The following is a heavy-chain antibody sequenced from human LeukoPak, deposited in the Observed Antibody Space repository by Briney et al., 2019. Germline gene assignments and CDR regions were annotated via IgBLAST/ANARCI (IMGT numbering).Heavy chain of an antibody. J-gene: IGHJ5*02. CDR2: ISIYNGNT. Sequence: ASVKVSCKASGYTFTNYGISWLRQAPGQGLEWMGWISIYNGNTDYAQKLRGRVTMTTDTSTSTAYMELRSLRSDDTAVYYCARITYDFWSGYYMPDDPWGQGTLVTVSS. D-gene: IGHD3-3*01. CDR3: ARITYDFWSGYYMPDDP. V-gene: IGHV1-18*04. CDR1: GYTFTNYG.